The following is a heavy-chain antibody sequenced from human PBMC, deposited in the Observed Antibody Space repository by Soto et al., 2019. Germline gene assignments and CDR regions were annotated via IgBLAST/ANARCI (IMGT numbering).Heavy chain of an antibody. J-gene: IGHJ4*02. CDR3: ARDLPGSPSPHWRNYFDY. D-gene: IGHD1-1*01. V-gene: IGHV3-48*02. CDR2: ISSSSSTI. Sequence: GGSLRLSCAASGFTFSSYSMNWVRQAPGKGLEWVSYISSSSSTIYYADSVKGRFTISRDNAKNSLYLQMNSLRDEDTAVYYCARDLPGSPSPHWRNYFDYWGQGTLVTVSS. CDR1: GFTFSSYS.